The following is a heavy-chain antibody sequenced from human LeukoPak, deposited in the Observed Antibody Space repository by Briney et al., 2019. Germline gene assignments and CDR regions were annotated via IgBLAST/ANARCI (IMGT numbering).Heavy chain of an antibody. Sequence: PGGSLRLSCAASGFTFSSYGMHWVRQAPGKGLEWVAVIWYDGSNKYYADSVKGRFTISRDNSKNTLYLQMNSLRAEDTAVYYCASEGPYSSSWKKYFQHWGQGTLVTVSS. J-gene: IGHJ1*01. CDR3: ASEGPYSSSWKKYFQH. CDR2: IWYDGSNK. D-gene: IGHD6-13*01. CDR1: GFTFSSYG. V-gene: IGHV3-33*08.